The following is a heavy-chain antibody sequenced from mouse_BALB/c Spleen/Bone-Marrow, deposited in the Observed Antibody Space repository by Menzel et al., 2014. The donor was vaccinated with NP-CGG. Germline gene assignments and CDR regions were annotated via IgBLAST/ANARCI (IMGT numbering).Heavy chain of an antibody. J-gene: IGHJ3*01. D-gene: IGHD1-1*01. CDR3: TSYGAWFAY. Sequence: LKHSGSELVRPGASVKLSCKASGYTFTSYWMHWVKQRPGQGLEWTGNIYPGSGSTNYDEKFKSKATLTVDTSSSTAYMQLSSLTSEDSAVYYCTSYGAWFAYWGQGTLVTVSA. CDR1: GYTFTSYW. CDR2: IYPGSGST. V-gene: IGHV1S22*01.